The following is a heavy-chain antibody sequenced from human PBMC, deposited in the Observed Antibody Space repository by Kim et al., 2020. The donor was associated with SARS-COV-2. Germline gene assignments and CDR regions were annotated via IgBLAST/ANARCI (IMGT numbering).Heavy chain of an antibody. Sequence: GGSLRLSCAASGFTFSSYWMSWVRQAPGKGLEWVANIKQDGSEKYYVDSVKGRFTISRDNAKNSLYLQMNSLRAEDTAVYYCARDRVDWLLAPSFYYYGMDVWGQGTTVTVSS. CDR2: IKQDGSEK. CDR3: ARDRVDWLLAPSFYYYGMDV. CDR1: GFTFSSYW. V-gene: IGHV3-7*01. J-gene: IGHJ6*02. D-gene: IGHD3-9*01.